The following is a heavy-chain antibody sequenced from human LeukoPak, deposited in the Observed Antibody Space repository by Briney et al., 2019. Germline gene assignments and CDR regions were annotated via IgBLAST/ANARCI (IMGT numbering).Heavy chain of an antibody. CDR1: GFTFSSYA. CDR3: ARDRPDAFGI. V-gene: IGHV3-30-3*01. J-gene: IGHJ3*02. CDR2: ISYDGSNK. Sequence: GGSLRLSCAASGFTFSSYAMHWVRQAPGKGLEWVAVISYDGSNKYYADSVKGRFTISRDNSKNTLYLQMNSLRAEDTAVYYCARDRPDAFGIWGQGTMVTVSS.